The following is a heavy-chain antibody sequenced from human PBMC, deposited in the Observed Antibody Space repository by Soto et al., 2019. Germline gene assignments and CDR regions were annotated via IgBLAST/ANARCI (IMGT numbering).Heavy chain of an antibody. J-gene: IGHJ4*02. CDR3: ARVMAYGDYCLGY. Sequence: GGSLRLSCAASGFTFSSYSMNWVRQAPGKGLEWVSYISSSSSTIYYADSVKGRFTISRDNAKNSLYLQMNSLRAEDTAVYYCARVMAYGDYCLGYWGQGTLVTISS. CDR2: ISSSSSTI. V-gene: IGHV3-48*01. CDR1: GFTFSSYS. D-gene: IGHD4-17*01.